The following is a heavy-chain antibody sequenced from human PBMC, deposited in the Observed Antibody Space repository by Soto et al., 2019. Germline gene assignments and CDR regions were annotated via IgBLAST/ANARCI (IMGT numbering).Heavy chain of an antibody. V-gene: IGHV3-30-3*01. CDR2: ISYDGSNK. CDR3: ARGAAVASY. D-gene: IGHD6-19*01. J-gene: IGHJ4*02. CDR1: GFTFSSYA. Sequence: GGSLRLSCAASGFTFSSYAMHWVRQAPGKGLEWVAVISYDGSNKYYADSVKGQFTISRDNSKTTLYLQMNSLRAEDTAVYYCARGAAVASYWGQGTLVTVSS.